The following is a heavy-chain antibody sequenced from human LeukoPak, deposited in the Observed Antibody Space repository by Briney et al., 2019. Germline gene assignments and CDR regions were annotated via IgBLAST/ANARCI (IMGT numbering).Heavy chain of an antibody. J-gene: IGHJ4*02. CDR2: IYTGGTT. D-gene: IGHD3-22*01. Sequence: GGSLRLSCAASGFTFSSNYMSWVRQVPGKGLEWVSVIYTGGTTNYADSVKGRFTISRDNSKNTLYLQMNSLRVEDTAVYYCARDGDDTSGYFSPFDYWGQGTLVTVSS. CDR1: GFTFSSNY. V-gene: IGHV3-53*01. CDR3: ARDGDDTSGYFSPFDY.